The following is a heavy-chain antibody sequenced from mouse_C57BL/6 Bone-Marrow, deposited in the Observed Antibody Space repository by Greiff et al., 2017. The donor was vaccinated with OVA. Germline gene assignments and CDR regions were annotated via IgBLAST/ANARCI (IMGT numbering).Heavy chain of an antibody. D-gene: IGHD1-1*01. CDR3: ARLTTVVPDYFDY. V-gene: IGHV1-19*01. J-gene: IGHJ2*01. CDR1: GYTFTDYY. Sequence: EVQLQQSGPVLVKPGASVKMSCKASGYTFTDYYMNWVKQSHGKSLEWIGVINPYNGGTSYNQKFKGKATLTVDKSSSTAYMELNSLTSEDSAVYYCARLTTVVPDYFDYWGQGTTLTVSS. CDR2: INPYNGGT.